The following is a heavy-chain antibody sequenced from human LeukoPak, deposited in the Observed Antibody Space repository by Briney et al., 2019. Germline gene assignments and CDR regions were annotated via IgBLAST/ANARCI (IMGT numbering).Heavy chain of an antibody. J-gene: IGHJ5*02. D-gene: IGHD6-19*01. CDR3: AKSVTGITWLDP. Sequence: GGSLRLSCAASGFTFSTSGMHWVRQAPGKGLEWVAFIRFDGSYTYQTDTVKGRFTISRDNSQNMLFLQMNSLRLEDTALYYCAKSVTGITWLDPWGQGTLVTVSS. CDR2: IRFDGSYT. CDR1: GFTFSTSG. V-gene: IGHV3-30*02.